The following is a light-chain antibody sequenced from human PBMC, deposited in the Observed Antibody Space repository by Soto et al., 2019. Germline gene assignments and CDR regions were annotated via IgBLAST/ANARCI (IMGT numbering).Light chain of an antibody. CDR2: DVS. J-gene: IGLJ1*01. CDR1: SSDVGGYNY. V-gene: IGLV2-8*01. CDR3: SSYAGTNIHYV. Sequence: QCALTQPPSASGSAGQSVTISCTGTSSDVGGYNYVSWYQQHPGKAPKLMIYDVSKRPSGVPDRFSGSKSGNTASLTVSGLQAEDEADYYCSSYAGTNIHYVFGTGTKVTVL.